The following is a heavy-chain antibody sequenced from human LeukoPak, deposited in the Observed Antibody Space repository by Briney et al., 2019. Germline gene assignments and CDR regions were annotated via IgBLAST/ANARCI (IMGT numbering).Heavy chain of an antibody. J-gene: IGHJ6*03. CDR1: GFTFSSYW. D-gene: IGHD1-1*01. CDR3: AKVYRSYYYYMDV. V-gene: IGHV3-43D*03. CDR2: ISWDGGST. Sequence: GGSLRLSCAASGFTFSSYWMSWVRQAPGKGLEWVSLISWDGGSTYYADSVKGRFTISRDNSKNSLYLQMNSLRAEDTALYYCAKVYRSYYYYMDVWGKGTTVTVSS.